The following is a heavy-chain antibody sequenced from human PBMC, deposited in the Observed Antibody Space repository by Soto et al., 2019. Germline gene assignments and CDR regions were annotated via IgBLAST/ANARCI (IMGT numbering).Heavy chain of an antibody. Sequence: ASVKVSCKASGGTFSSYAISWVRQAPGQGLEWMGGIIPIFGTANYAQKFQGRVTITADESTSTAYMELSSLRSEDTAVNYCARWDCSSTSCYPYYYGMGVWGQGTTVTVSS. CDR2: IIPIFGTA. CDR3: ARWDCSSTSCYPYYYGMGV. CDR1: GGTFSSYA. J-gene: IGHJ6*02. V-gene: IGHV1-69*13. D-gene: IGHD2-2*01.